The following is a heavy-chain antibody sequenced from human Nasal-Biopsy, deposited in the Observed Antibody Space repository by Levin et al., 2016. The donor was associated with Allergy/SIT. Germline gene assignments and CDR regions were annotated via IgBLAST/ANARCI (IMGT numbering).Heavy chain of an antibody. D-gene: IGHD6-19*01. CDR1: GGSISSHY. Sequence: SETLSLTCTVSGGSISSHYWSWVRQPPGKGLEWIGYIYYTGSTNSNPSLKSRVTLSIDTATRQLSLRLRSVTAADTAVYYCARDEPGSISAWYVRGTNAFDVWGRGTMVIVSS. V-gene: IGHV4-59*11. CDR2: IYYTGST. J-gene: IGHJ3*01. CDR3: ARDEPGSISAWYVRGTNAFDV.